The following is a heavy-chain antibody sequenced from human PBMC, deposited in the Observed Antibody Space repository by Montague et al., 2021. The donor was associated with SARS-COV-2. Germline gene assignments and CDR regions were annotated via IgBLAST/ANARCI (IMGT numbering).Heavy chain of an antibody. CDR3: ARGGGNSADYYNYTMDV. CDR1: AGSISSYY. J-gene: IGHJ6*02. D-gene: IGHD4-23*01. CDR2: IYHNGST. V-gene: IGHV4-59*01. Sequence: SETLSLICTVSAGSISSYYWTWIRQPPGKGLESIGYIYHNGSTKYNPSLKSRVTISVDTSKNQSSLKLSSVSVADTAVYYCARGGGNSADYYNYTMDVWGQGTTVTVFS.